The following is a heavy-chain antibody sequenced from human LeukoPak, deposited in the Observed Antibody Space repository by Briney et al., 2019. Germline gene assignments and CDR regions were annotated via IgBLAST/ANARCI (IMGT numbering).Heavy chain of an antibody. J-gene: IGHJ6*02. Sequence: GTSLRLSCAASGFTFSSYGMHWVRQAPGKGLEWVAVISYDGSNKYYADSVKGRFTISRDNSKNTLDLQMNSLRAEDTAVYYCAKDSYGMDVWGQGTTVTVSS. CDR3: AKDSYGMDV. V-gene: IGHV3-30*18. CDR2: ISYDGSNK. CDR1: GFTFSSYG.